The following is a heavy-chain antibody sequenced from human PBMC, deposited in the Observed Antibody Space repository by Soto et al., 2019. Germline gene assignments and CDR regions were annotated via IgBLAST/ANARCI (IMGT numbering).Heavy chain of an antibody. V-gene: IGHV4-59*11. CDR3: ARSGHSFEGAV. J-gene: IGHJ4*02. CDR2: MFYTGRA. D-gene: IGHD3-16*01. CDR1: GASMENHY. Sequence: SETLSLTCTVSGASMENHYGSWIRQPPGKALEYIGYMFYTGRADYNASFTSRVSMSVDTSNNQFSLKLRSVSAADTAVYYCARSGHSFEGAVWGRG.